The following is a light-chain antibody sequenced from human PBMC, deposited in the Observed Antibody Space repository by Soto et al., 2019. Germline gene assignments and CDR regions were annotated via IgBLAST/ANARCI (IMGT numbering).Light chain of an antibody. V-gene: IGKV3-20*01. CDR2: GAS. CDR3: QQYGSSPPLT. Sequence: EIVLTQSPGTLSLSPGERATLSCRASQSVSSSYLAWYQQKPGQAPRLLIYGASSRATGIPDRFSGSGSGTDYAHTISRREPEDFAVYYCQQYGSSPPLTFGGGTKVEIK. J-gene: IGKJ4*01. CDR1: QSVSSSY.